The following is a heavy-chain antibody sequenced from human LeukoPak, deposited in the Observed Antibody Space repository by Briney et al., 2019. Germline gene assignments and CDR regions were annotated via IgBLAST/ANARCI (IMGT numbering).Heavy chain of an antibody. Sequence: GGSLTLSCAASGFTFRSYTMHWGRQAPGTGLGWVAVISYDGSNKYFGDSVKGRFTISRDNSKNTLYLQMESLRAEDTAIYYCAKAVTSDYHSLYYNYYMDVWGKGTTVTVSS. V-gene: IGHV3-30*18. CDR2: ISYDGSNK. J-gene: IGHJ6*03. D-gene: IGHD3-10*01. CDR1: GFTFRSYT. CDR3: AKAVTSDYHSLYYNYYMDV.